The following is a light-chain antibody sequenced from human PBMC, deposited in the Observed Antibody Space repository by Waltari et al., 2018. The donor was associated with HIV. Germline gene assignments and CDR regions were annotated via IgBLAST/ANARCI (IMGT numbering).Light chain of an antibody. V-gene: IGKV1-39*01. CDR3: QQTFSVSIT. Sequence: QLTPSPSSLSASLGDKLTITCRASQNIKNFLNWYQVRPGKAPRVLIYGVSSLPTGVPSRFTGGGSGTDFTLTINNLQPEDFASYLCQQTFSVSITFGPGTRLEI. J-gene: IGKJ5*01. CDR1: QNIKNF. CDR2: GVS.